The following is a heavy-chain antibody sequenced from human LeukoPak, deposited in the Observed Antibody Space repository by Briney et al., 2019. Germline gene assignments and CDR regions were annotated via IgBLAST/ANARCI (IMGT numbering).Heavy chain of an antibody. CDR2: ISGSGGST. D-gene: IGHD2-2*01. Sequence: PGGSLRLSCAASGFTFSSYAMSWVRQAPGKGLEWVSAISGSGGSTYYADSVKGRFTTSRDNSKNTLYLQMNSLIAEDTAVYYCAKDAPVNIVVVPAANSWGQGTLVTVSS. V-gene: IGHV3-23*01. CDR3: AKDAPVNIVVVPAANS. CDR1: GFTFSSYA. J-gene: IGHJ4*02.